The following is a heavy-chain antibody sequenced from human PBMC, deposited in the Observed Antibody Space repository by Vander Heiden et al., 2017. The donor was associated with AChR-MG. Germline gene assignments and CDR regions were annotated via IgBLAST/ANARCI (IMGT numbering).Heavy chain of an antibody. J-gene: IGHJ6*02. Sequence: EVQLVESGGGLVKPGGSLTLSCAASGVTFRSYSMNWVRQAPGKGLEWVSSISSSSSYIYYADSVKGRFTISRDNAKNSLYLQMNSLRAEDTAVYYCASTGARQYYYYYGMDVWGQGTTVTVSS. CDR1: GVTFRSYS. CDR3: ASTGARQYYYYYGMDV. V-gene: IGHV3-21*01. D-gene: IGHD6-6*01. CDR2: ISSSSSYI.